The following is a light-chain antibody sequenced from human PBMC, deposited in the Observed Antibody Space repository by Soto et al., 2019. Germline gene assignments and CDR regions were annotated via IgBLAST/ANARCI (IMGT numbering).Light chain of an antibody. CDR1: SSDVGTYNY. J-gene: IGLJ2*01. CDR3: TSYTSSSTRV. Sequence: QSALTQPASVSGSPGQSITISCTGTSSDVGTYNYVSWYQQHAGKVPKHMIYDVSNRPSGVSDRFSGSKSGNTASLTISGLQAEDEADYYCTSYTSSSTRVFGGGTKLTVL. CDR2: DVS. V-gene: IGLV2-14*01.